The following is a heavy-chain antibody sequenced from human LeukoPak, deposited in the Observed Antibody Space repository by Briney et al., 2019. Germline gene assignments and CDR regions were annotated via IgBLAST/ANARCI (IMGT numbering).Heavy chain of an antibody. CDR3: AKGNGYQKGDASDI. D-gene: IGHD3-22*01. CDR2: ISGGGGRT. V-gene: IGHV3-43*02. Sequence: GGSLRLSCAASGFTFNDYVMHWVRQAPGKGLEWVSLISGGGGRTYYADSLKGRFTISRDNNKNSLFLQINSLRTEDTALYYCAKGNGYQKGDASDIWGQGTMVTVSS. J-gene: IGHJ3*02. CDR1: GFTFNDYV.